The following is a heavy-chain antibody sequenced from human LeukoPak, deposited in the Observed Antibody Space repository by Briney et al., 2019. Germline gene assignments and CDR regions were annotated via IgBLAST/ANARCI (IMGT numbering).Heavy chain of an antibody. Sequence: ASVKVPCKASGGTFSSYAISWVRQAPGQGREWMGGIIPIFGTANYAHKFQGRVTITADESTSTAYMELSSLRSEDTAVYYCARDGDIVVVRAAMRYTAMVDYYYGMDVWGKGTTVTVSS. CDR3: ARDGDIVVVRAAMRYTAMVDYYYGMDV. CDR2: IIPIFGTA. D-gene: IGHD2-2*01. J-gene: IGHJ6*04. V-gene: IGHV1-69*13. CDR1: GGTFSSYA.